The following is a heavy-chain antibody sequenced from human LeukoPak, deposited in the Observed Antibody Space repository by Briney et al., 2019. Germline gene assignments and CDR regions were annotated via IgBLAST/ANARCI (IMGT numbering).Heavy chain of an antibody. J-gene: IGHJ4*02. CDR1: GFTFSTYA. Sequence: GGSLRLSCAASGFTFSTYAMSWVRQAPGKGLEWVSTIYYSGGNTYSADSVKGRFTISRDNAKNTLYLQMNSLRAEDTAVYYCARDYADYVGYFFFDYWGQGTLVTVSS. D-gene: IGHD4-17*01. V-gene: IGHV3-23*01. CDR3: ARDYADYVGYFFFDY. CDR2: IYYSGGNT.